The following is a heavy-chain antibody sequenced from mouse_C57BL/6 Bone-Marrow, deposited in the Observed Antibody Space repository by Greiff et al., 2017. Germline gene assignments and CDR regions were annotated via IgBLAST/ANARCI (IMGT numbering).Heavy chain of an antibody. D-gene: IGHD6-1*01. J-gene: IGHJ3*01. CDR1: GFTFSDYY. Sequence: EVKLVESEGGLVQPGSSMILSCTASGFTFSDYYMAWVRQVPEKGLEWVANINYDGSSTYYLDSLKSRFIISRDNAKNILYLQMSSLKSEDTATYYCARDRGGLGFAYWGQGTLVTVSA. CDR3: ARDRGGLGFAY. CDR2: INYDGSST. V-gene: IGHV5-16*01.